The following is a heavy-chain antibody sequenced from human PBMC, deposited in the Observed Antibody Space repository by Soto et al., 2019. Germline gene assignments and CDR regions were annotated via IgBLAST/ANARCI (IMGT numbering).Heavy chain of an antibody. J-gene: IGHJ3*01. CDR1: GFSLSADGVG. V-gene: IGHV2-5*02. D-gene: IGHD2-2*01. CDR2: IYWDDDK. Sequence: QITLKESGPTLVKPTQTLTLTCTFSGFSLSADGVGVGWIRQPPGKALEWLALIYWDDDKRYRPSLKSRLTITKDTSKNHVVVTMTNMDPVDTAAYYCAHAYGGTSWPNDAFDVWGQGTVVTVSS. CDR3: AHAYGGTSWPNDAFDV.